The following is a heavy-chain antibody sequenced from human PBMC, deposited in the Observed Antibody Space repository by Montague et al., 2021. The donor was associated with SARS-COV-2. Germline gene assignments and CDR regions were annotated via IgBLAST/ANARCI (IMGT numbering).Heavy chain of an antibody. Sequence: SETLSLTCTVSGGSISSSSYYWGWIRQPPGTGLEWIGSIYYSGSTYYNPSLKSRVTISVDTSKNQFSLKLSSVAAADTAVYYCARREDYCGSGSYPNWGQGTLVTVSS. D-gene: IGHD3-10*01. CDR2: IYYSGST. CDR1: GGSISSSSYY. J-gene: IGHJ4*02. CDR3: ARREDYCGSGSYPN. V-gene: IGHV4-39*01.